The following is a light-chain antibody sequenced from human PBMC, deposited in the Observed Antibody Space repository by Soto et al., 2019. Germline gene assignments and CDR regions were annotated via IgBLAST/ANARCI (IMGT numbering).Light chain of an antibody. J-gene: IGKJ1*01. CDR3: QQYGSSPRT. Sequence: EIVLTQSPGTLSLSPGERATLSCRASQSVSSSYLAWYQQKPGQAPRLLIYDTSNRATGIPARFSGSGSGTDFTLIISSLEPEDFAVYYCQQYGSSPRTFGQGTKVDIK. V-gene: IGKV3-20*01. CDR1: QSVSSSY. CDR2: DTS.